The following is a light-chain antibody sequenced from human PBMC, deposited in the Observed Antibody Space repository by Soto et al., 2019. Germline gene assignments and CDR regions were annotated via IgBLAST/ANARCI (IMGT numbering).Light chain of an antibody. Sequence: QLVLTQPPSVSGAPGQRVTISCTGSSSNIGAGYDVHWYQQLPGTAPKVLIYENNNRPSGVPDRFSGSKSGTSASLAITGLQAEDEADYYCQSYDSSLSALFGTGTKLTVL. CDR3: QSYDSSLSAL. J-gene: IGLJ1*01. CDR2: ENN. V-gene: IGLV1-40*01. CDR1: SSNIGAGYD.